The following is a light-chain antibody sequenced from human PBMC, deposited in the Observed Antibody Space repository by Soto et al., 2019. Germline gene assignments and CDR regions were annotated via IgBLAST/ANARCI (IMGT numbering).Light chain of an antibody. CDR1: SSDVGGYNY. J-gene: IGLJ2*01. Sequence: QSALTQPASVSGSPGQSITISCTGTSSDVGGYNYDSWYQQHPGKAPKLMIYDVSNRPSGVSNRFSGSKSGNTASLTISGLQAEDEADYYCSSYTSSSYVVFGGGTKL. V-gene: IGLV2-14*01. CDR2: DVS. CDR3: SSYTSSSYVV.